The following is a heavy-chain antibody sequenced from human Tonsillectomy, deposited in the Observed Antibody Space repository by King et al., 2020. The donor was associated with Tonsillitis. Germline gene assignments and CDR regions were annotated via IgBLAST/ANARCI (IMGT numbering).Heavy chain of an antibody. J-gene: IGHJ4*02. Sequence: VQPVESGGGVVQPGRSLRLSCAASGFTFSSHTIHWVRQAPGKGLEWVALILYDGSNKYYADSVKGRFTISRDDSKNTLYLQMNSLRAEDTAVYYCARDNGYSNGHPFDYWGQGTLVTVSS. CDR2: ILYDGSNK. CDR1: GFTFSSHT. D-gene: IGHD5-18*01. CDR3: ARDNGYSNGHPFDY. V-gene: IGHV3-30-3*01.